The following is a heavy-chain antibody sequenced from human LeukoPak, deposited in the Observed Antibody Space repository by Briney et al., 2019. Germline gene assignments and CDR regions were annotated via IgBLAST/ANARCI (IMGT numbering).Heavy chain of an antibody. CDR2: ISYDGSNK. J-gene: IGHJ4*02. D-gene: IGHD3-3*01. Sequence: TGGSLRLSCAASGFTFSSYAMHWVRQAPGKGLEWVAVISYDGSNKYYADPVKGRFTISRDNSKNTLYLQMNSLRAEDTAVYYCARVGLRRGGYWGQGTLVTVSS. CDR1: GFTFSSYA. V-gene: IGHV3-30-3*01. CDR3: ARVGLRRGGY.